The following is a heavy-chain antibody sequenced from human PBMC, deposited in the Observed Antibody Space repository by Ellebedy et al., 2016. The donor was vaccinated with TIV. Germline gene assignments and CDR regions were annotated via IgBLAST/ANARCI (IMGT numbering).Heavy chain of an antibody. CDR1: GGSISSSTYY. V-gene: IGHV4-39*01. CDR3: AKMGVWSGHTFDI. J-gene: IGHJ3*02. Sequence: SETLSLTXTVSGGSISSSTYYWGWIRQPPGKGLEWIGNIHYNRDTYYNPSLKNRVSISVDTSKNQFFLRLSSVTAADTAVYFCAKMGVWSGHTFDIWGQGTMVTVSS. CDR2: IHYNRDT. D-gene: IGHD3-3*01.